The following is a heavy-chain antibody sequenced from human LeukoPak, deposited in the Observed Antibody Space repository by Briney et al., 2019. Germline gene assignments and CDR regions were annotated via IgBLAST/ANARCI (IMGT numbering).Heavy chain of an antibody. J-gene: IGHJ4*02. V-gene: IGHV3-30*04. CDR1: GFTFSSYA. CDR2: ISYDGSNK. Sequence: PGGSLRLSCAASGFTFSSYAMHWVRQAPGKGLEWVAVISYDGSNKYYADSVKGLFTISRDNSKNTLYLQMNSLRAEDTAVYYCARGQFIAALDYWGQGTLVTVSS. D-gene: IGHD6-6*01. CDR3: ARGQFIAALDY.